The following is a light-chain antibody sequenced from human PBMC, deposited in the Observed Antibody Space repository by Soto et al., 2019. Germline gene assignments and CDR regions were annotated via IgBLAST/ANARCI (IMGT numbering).Light chain of an antibody. CDR2: DVL. Sequence: QSALTQPASVSGSPGQSITISCTGTSSDVGGYNSVSWYQHHPGKAPKLMIYDVLNRPSGVSNRFSGSKSGNTASLTISGLQAEEEADYYCSSYTASGTLVVFGGGTKLTVL. CDR1: SSDVGGYNS. CDR3: SSYTASGTLVV. J-gene: IGLJ2*01. V-gene: IGLV2-14*03.